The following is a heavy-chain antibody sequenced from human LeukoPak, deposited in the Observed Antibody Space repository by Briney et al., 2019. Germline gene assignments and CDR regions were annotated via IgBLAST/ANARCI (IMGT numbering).Heavy chain of an antibody. J-gene: IGHJ5*02. V-gene: IGHV3-23*01. CDR2: IFPSGGEI. D-gene: IGHD6-13*01. CDR1: GFTFSTFA. CDR3: ARGRSSSWYRQDWFDP. Sequence: PGGSLRLSCAASGFTFSTFAMIWVRQPPGKGLEWVSSIFPSGGEIHYADSVRGRFTISRDNSKSTLSLQMNSLRAEDTAIYYCARGRSSSWYRQDWFDPWGQGTLVTVSS.